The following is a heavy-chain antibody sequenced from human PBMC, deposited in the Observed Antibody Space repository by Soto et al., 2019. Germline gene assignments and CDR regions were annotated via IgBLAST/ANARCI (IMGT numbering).Heavy chain of an antibody. V-gene: IGHV3-30*18. CDR1: GFTFSSYG. Sequence: GGSLRLSCAASGFTFSSYGMHWVRQAPGKGLEWVAVISYDGSNKYYADSVKGRFTISRDNSKNTLYLQMNSLRAEDTAVYYCAKDSAQLVTIFGGYGMDVWGQGTTVTVSS. CDR3: AKDSAQLVTIFGGYGMDV. D-gene: IGHD3-3*01. CDR2: ISYDGSNK. J-gene: IGHJ6*02.